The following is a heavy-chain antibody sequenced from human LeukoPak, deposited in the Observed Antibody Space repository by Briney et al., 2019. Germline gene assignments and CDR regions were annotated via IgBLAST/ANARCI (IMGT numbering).Heavy chain of an antibody. Sequence: PGRSLRLSCAASGFTFDDYSMHWVRQVPEKGLEWVSGISWNSETIDYADSVKGRFTISRDNAKNSLYLSMDSLRAEDMASYYCAKGSGNTDLRTPFDHWGQGTLVTVSS. J-gene: IGHJ4*02. CDR3: AKGSGNTDLRTPFDH. CDR1: GFTFDDYS. D-gene: IGHD2-2*02. V-gene: IGHV3-9*03. CDR2: ISWNSETI.